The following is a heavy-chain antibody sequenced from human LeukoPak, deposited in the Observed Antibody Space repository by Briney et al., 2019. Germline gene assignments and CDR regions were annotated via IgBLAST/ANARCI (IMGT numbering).Heavy chain of an antibody. CDR3: TRLPPEVSSGWQNWFDP. V-gene: IGHV4-34*01. Sequence: SETLSLTCAVYGGSFSNSYWSWIRQPPGKGLEWIGEINHSGSTNYNPSLKSRVTISVDTSKNQFSLKLSSVTAADTAMYYCTRLPPEVSSGWQNWFDPWGQGTLVTASS. CDR2: INHSGST. D-gene: IGHD6-19*01. J-gene: IGHJ5*02. CDR1: GGSFSNSY.